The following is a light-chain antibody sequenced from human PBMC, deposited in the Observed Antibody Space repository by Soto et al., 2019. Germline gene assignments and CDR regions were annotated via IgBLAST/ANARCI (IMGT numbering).Light chain of an antibody. J-gene: IGKJ1*01. CDR1: QSISSW. CDR2: DAS. V-gene: IGKV1-5*01. CDR3: QQYNSYPWT. Sequence: DLQMTQSPSTLSASVGDRVTITCRASQSISSWLAWYQQKPGKAPKLLIYDASSLESGVPSRFSGSGSGTEFTLTITSLQPDDFATYYRQQYNSYPWTFGQGTKWIS.